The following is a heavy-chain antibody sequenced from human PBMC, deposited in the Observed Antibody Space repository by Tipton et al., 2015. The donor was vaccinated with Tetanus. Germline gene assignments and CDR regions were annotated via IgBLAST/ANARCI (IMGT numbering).Heavy chain of an antibody. CDR1: GFIFSSYG. Sequence: SLSLSCAASGFIFSSYGIHWVRQAPGKGLEWVAVSWYDGTDKYYADSVKGRFTISRDNSKNTLNLQMNSLRAEGTAVCYGGKEADCSGGSCFSGDFDNWGQGTQVSDSS. J-gene: IGHJ4*02. CDR3: GKEADCSGGSCFSGDFDN. V-gene: IGHV3-33*06. D-gene: IGHD2-15*01. CDR2: SWYDGTDK.